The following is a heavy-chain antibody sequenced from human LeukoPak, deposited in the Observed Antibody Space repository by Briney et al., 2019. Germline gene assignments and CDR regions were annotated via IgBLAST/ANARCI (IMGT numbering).Heavy chain of an antibody. CDR2: INPSGGST. CDR1: GYTFTSYY. V-gene: IGHV1-46*01. J-gene: IGHJ1*01. D-gene: IGHD1-26*01. Sequence: ASVKVSCKASGYTFTSYYMHWVRQAPGQGLEWMGIINPSGGSTSYAQKFQGRVTMTRDTSTSTVYMELSSLRSEDTAVYYCARSIVGATSRRVFQHWGQGTLVTVSS. CDR3: ARSIVGATSRRVFQH.